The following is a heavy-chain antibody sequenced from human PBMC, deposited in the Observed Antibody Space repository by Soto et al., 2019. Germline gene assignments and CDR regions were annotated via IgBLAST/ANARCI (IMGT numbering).Heavy chain of an antibody. Sequence: PGGSLRLSCAASGFTFSSYSMNWVRQAPGKGLEWVSSISSSSSYIYYADSVKGRFTISRDNSKNTPYLQMNSLRAEDTAVYYCAKGLVWGKYYYGMDVWGQGTTVTVSS. J-gene: IGHJ6*02. CDR3: AKGLVWGKYYYGMDV. D-gene: IGHD3-16*01. V-gene: IGHV3-21*04. CDR1: GFTFSSYS. CDR2: ISSSSSYI.